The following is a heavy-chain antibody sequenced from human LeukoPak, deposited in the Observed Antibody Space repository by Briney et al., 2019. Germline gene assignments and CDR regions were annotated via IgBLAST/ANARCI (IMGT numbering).Heavy chain of an antibody. Sequence: GGSLGLSCAGSGFTFDDYAMHWVRQPPGKGLEWVSGINWNSGSIGYADSVKGRFTISRDNAKNSLYLQMNSLRAEDTALYYCAKGGDVDILNSHDAFDIWGQGTMVTVSS. CDR3: AKGGDVDILNSHDAFDI. V-gene: IGHV3-9*01. CDR1: GFTFDDYA. CDR2: INWNSGSI. J-gene: IGHJ3*02. D-gene: IGHD3-9*01.